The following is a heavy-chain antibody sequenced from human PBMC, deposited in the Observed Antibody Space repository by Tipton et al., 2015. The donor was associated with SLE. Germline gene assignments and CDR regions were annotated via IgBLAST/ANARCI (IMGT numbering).Heavy chain of an antibody. Sequence: QLVQSGAEVKKPGASVKVSCKTSGYTFTSYYMYWVRQARGQGLEWMGVINPSSGSPNYAQKFQGRVTMTRDKSTSTFYMELSSLRSEDTAVYYGARPSRITELYSGFGMDVWGQGTTVTVSS. D-gene: IGHD3-10*01. J-gene: IGHJ6*02. V-gene: IGHV1-46*01. CDR1: GYTFTSYY. CDR2: INPSSGSP. CDR3: ARPSRITELYSGFGMDV.